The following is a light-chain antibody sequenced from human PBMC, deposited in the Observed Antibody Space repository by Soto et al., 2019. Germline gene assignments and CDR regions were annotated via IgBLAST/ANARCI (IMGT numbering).Light chain of an antibody. V-gene: IGKV3-20*01. J-gene: IGKJ2*01. CDR2: GAS. CDR3: QLYGNSPPMYT. CDR1: QGVSSTY. Sequence: EIVLTQSPGTLSLSPGERATLSCGASQGVSSTYLAWYQQRLGQAPRLLIFGASSRATGIPDRFSGSGSGTDFTLSISRLEPEDFAVYYCQLYGNSPPMYTFGQGTKVDIK.